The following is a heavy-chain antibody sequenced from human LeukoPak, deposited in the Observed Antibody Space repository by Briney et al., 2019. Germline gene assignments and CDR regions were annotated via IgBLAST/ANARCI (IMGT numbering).Heavy chain of an antibody. J-gene: IGHJ4*02. CDR3: ARDDHYVGDILTGSTFDY. CDR1: GFTFSSYW. V-gene: IGHV3-7*01. CDR2: IKQDGSEK. D-gene: IGHD3-9*01. Sequence: GGSLRLSCAASGFTFSSYWMSWVRQAPGKGLEWVANIKQDGSEKYYVDSVKGRFTISRDNSKNTLYPQMNSLRAEDTAVYYCARDDHYVGDILTGSTFDYWGQGTLVTVSS.